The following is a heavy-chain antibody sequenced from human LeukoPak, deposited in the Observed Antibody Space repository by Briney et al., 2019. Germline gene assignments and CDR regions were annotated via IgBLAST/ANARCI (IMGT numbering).Heavy chain of an antibody. V-gene: IGHV1-69*04. Sequence: ASVKVSCKASGGTFSSYAISWVRQAPGQGLEWMGRIIPILGIANYAQKFQGRVTITADKSTSTAYMELSSLRSEDTAVYYCATTSDKEPDGYWGQGTLVTVSS. CDR2: IIPILGIA. CDR1: GGTFSSYA. D-gene: IGHD1-14*01. J-gene: IGHJ4*02. CDR3: ATTSDKEPDGY.